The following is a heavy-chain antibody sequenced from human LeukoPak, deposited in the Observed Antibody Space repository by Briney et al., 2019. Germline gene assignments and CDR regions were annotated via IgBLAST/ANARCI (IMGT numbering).Heavy chain of an antibody. Sequence: QPGGSLRLSCAVSGFTFSSYWMHWVRQAPGKGLVWVSRINSDGSSTSYADSVKGRFTISRDNAKNTLYLQMNSLRAEDTAVYYCARWGRDLDAFDIWGQGTMVTVSS. V-gene: IGHV3-74*01. D-gene: IGHD3-16*01. CDR3: ARWGRDLDAFDI. CDR2: INSDGSST. J-gene: IGHJ3*02. CDR1: GFTFSSYW.